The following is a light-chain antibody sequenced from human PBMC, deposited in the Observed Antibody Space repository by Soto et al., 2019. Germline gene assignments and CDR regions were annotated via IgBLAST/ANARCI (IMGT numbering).Light chain of an antibody. CDR2: DVS. Sequence: DIQMTQSPSTLSASVGDRVTITCRASQSFSSELAWYQQKPGKAPTLLIFDVSNLQSGIPSRFSGSGSGTEFTLSLSSLQPDDFGTYYCHQKRAFGQGTRVEIK. CDR3: HQKRA. CDR1: QSFSSE. J-gene: IGKJ1*01. V-gene: IGKV1-5*01.